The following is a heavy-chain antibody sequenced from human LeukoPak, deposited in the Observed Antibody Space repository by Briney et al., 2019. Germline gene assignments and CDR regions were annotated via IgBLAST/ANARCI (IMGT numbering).Heavy chain of an antibody. CDR1: GFTFSSYW. V-gene: IGHV3-74*01. D-gene: IGHD1-26*01. Sequence: PGGSLRLSCAASGFTFSSYWMHWVRQAPGKGLVWVSRINSDGSSTSYADSVKGRFTISRDNAKNTLYLQMNSLRAEDTAVYYCAKALAGAATAPFDYWGQGTLVTVSS. J-gene: IGHJ4*02. CDR2: INSDGSST. CDR3: AKALAGAATAPFDY.